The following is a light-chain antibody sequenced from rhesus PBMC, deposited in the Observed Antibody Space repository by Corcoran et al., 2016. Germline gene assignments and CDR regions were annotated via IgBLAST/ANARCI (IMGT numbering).Light chain of an antibody. Sequence: DIQMTQSPSSLSASVGDRVTITCRASQGINQYLSWYQQKPGKAPKPLIYNASRLETGVPSRFSGSGSGTDYTLTISSLKPEDIATYYCQQYNNSPLTFGGGTKVEIK. J-gene: IGKJ4*01. CDR1: QGINQY. V-gene: IGKV1-66*01. CDR2: NAS. CDR3: QQYNNSPLT.